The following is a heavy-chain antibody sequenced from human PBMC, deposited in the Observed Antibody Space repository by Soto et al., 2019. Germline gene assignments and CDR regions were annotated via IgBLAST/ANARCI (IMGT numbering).Heavy chain of an antibody. J-gene: IGHJ6*02. D-gene: IGHD1-7*01. V-gene: IGHV1-69*01. CDR3: ASRGDRNCLFPTHYYYGMDV. CDR2: IIPIFGTA. CDR1: GGTFSSYA. Sequence: QVQLVQSGAEVKKPGSSVKVSCKASGGTFSSYAISWVRQAPGQGLEWMGGIIPIFGTANYAQKFQGRVTITADESTSTAYMERSSRRSEDTAVYYCASRGDRNCLFPTHYYYGMDVWGQGTTVTVSS.